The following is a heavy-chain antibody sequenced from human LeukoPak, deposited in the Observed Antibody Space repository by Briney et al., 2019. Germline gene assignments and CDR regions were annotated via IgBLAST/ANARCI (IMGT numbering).Heavy chain of an antibody. Sequence: PGGSLRLSCAASGFTFGSYVMHWVRQAPGKGLEWVAIISYDGSNKYYADSVKGRFTISRDNSKNTLLLQMNSLRAEDTAVYYCAKDRTSVHLWLSDLDYWGQGTLVTVSS. CDR3: AKDRTSVHLWLSDLDY. J-gene: IGHJ4*02. D-gene: IGHD5-18*01. V-gene: IGHV3-30*18. CDR1: GFTFGSYV. CDR2: ISYDGSNK.